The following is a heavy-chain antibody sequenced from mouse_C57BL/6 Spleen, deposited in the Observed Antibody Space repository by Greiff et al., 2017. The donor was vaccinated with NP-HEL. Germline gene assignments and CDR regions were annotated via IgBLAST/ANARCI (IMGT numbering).Heavy chain of an antibody. Sequence: VQLQQSGPELVKPGDSVKISCKASGYSFTGYFMNWVMQSHGKSLEWIGRINPYNGDTFYNQKFKGKATLTVDKSSSTAHMELRSLTSEDSAVYDCARSTMVTGYYFDYWGQGTTLTVSS. CDR1: GYSFTGYF. J-gene: IGHJ2*01. CDR3: ARSTMVTGYYFDY. V-gene: IGHV1-20*01. D-gene: IGHD2-2*01. CDR2: INPYNGDT.